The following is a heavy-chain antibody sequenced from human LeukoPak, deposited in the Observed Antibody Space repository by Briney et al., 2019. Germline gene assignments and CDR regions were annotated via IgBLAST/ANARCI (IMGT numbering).Heavy chain of an antibody. CDR2: ISYDGSNK. V-gene: IGHV3-30*18. Sequence: RQAPGXGLEWVAVISYDGSNKYYADSVKGRFTISRDNSKNTLYLQMNSLRAEDTAVYYCAKDGHSGFDYWGQGTLVTVSS. D-gene: IGHD3-10*01. J-gene: IGHJ4*02. CDR3: AKDGHSGFDY.